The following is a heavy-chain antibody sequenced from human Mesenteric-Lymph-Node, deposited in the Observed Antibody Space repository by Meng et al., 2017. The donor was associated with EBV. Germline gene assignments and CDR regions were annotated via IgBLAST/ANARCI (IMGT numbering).Heavy chain of an antibody. Sequence: HVQVTESGLGRVKPSGPLSLRCAVSCGSISTGYWWSWVREPRGKGLVWVGELYHDGTTNYPPSLKRRVSISVDKSKNQFSLKLSSVTAAETAVYYCARSPYSGSYYANFAYWGQGTLVTVSS. D-gene: IGHD1-26*01. CDR3: ARSPYSGSYYANFAY. V-gene: IGHV4-4*02. CDR1: CGSISTGYW. CDR2: LYHDGTT. J-gene: IGHJ4*02.